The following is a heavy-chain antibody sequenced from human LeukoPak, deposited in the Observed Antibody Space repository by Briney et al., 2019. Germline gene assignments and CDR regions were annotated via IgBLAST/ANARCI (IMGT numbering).Heavy chain of an antibody. CDR2: IKHDGSDK. CDR1: GFTFSSYW. V-gene: IGHV3-7*04. Sequence: PGGSLRLSCAASGFTFSSYWMSWVRRAPGKGLEWVANIKHDGSDKYYVDSVKGRFTISRDNAENSLYLQMNSLRAEDTAMYYCARSQSLGYWGQGTLVTVSS. J-gene: IGHJ4*02. CDR3: ARSQSLGY.